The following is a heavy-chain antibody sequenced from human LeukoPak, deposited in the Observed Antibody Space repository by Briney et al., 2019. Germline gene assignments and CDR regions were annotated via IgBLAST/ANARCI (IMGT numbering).Heavy chain of an antibody. CDR2: IIPILGIA. CDR3: ARDDGDYQPHNWFDP. J-gene: IGHJ5*02. CDR1: GGTFSSYA. Sequence: GASVKVSCKASGGTFSSYAISWARQAPGQGLEWMGRIIPILGIANYAQKFQGRVTITADKSTSTAHMELSSLRSEDTAVYYRARDDGDYQPHNWFDPWGQGTLVTVSS. V-gene: IGHV1-69*04. D-gene: IGHD4-17*01.